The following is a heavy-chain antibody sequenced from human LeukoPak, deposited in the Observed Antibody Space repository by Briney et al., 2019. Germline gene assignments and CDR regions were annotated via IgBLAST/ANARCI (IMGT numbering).Heavy chain of an antibody. D-gene: IGHD5-24*01. CDR1: GFTFSSYS. Sequence: PGGSLRLSCAASGFTFSSYSMNWVRQAPGKGLEWVSCISTTSTYIYYADSVKGRFTISRDNAKNSLYLQMNSLRAEDTAVYYCAREVAGFLRMADAFDIWGQGTMVTVSS. CDR2: ISTTSTYI. CDR3: AREVAGFLRMADAFDI. V-gene: IGHV3-21*01. J-gene: IGHJ3*02.